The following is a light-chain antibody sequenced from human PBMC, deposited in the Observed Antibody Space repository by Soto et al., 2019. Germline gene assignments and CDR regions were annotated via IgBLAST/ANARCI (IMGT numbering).Light chain of an antibody. CDR3: QQYNSWPRT. CDR1: QNVKSN. J-gene: IGKJ5*01. CDR2: GAS. V-gene: IGKV3-15*01. Sequence: EVVTTQSPATLSVSPGERATLSCRAGQNVKSNLAWYQQKPGQAPRLLIYGASTRATGIPARFSGSGSGTDFTLSISSLQSEDFAVYYCQQYNSWPRTFGQGTRLEIK.